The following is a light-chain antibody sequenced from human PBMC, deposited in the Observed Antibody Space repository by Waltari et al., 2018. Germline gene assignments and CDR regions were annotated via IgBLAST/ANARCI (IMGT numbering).Light chain of an antibody. J-gene: IGKJ4*01. Sequence: ELVLTQSPGTLSLSLGERATLSCRASQSVSRNYLNWYQQKGGQAPRLLIHGASIRATGIPDRFSGSGSGTDFTLTISRLEPEDFAVYYCQQYDGEVLTFGGGTKVEI. V-gene: IGKV3-20*01. CDR2: GAS. CDR1: QSVSRNY. CDR3: QQYDGEVLT.